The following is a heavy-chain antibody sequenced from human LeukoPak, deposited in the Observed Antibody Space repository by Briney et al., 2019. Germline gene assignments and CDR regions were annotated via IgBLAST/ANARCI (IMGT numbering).Heavy chain of an antibody. Sequence: SETLSLTCTVSGGSISSHYWSWIRQPPGKGLEWIGYIYYSGSTNYNPSLKSRVTISVDTSKNQFSLKLSSVTAADTAVYYCARSLWFGELRYYYYYMDVWGKGTTVTVSS. CDR3: ARSLWFGELRYYYYYMDV. CDR1: GGSISSHY. V-gene: IGHV4-59*11. D-gene: IGHD3-10*01. CDR2: IYYSGST. J-gene: IGHJ6*03.